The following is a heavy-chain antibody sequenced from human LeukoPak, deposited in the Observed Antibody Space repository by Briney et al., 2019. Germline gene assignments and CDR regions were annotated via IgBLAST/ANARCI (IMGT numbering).Heavy chain of an antibody. CDR3: ARSSGGDTTFDY. D-gene: IGHD4-17*01. CDR1: GYSISSGYY. J-gene: IGHJ4*02. V-gene: IGHV4-38-2*02. CDR2: IYHSGST. Sequence: ASETLSLTCTVSGYSISSGYYWGWIRQPPGKGLEWIGSIYHSGSTYYNPSLKSRVTISVDTSKNQFSLNLRSVTAADTAVYYCARSSGGDTTFDYWGQGTLVTVSS.